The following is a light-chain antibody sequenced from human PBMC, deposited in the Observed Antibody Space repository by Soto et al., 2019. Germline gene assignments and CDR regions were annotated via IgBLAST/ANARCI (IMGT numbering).Light chain of an antibody. Sequence: DIQMTQSPSSLSASVGDRVTITCRASQSISNYLNWYQQKPGKAPKLLIYDASNVQSGVPSRFSGSGSGRDFTLTIISLQPEDFATYYCQQSYSTPRTFGQGTDLEIK. CDR3: QQSYSTPRT. CDR1: QSISNY. V-gene: IGKV1-39*01. CDR2: DAS. J-gene: IGKJ2*01.